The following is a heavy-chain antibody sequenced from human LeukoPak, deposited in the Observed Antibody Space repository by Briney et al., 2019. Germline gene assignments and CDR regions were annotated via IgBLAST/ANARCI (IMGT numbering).Heavy chain of an antibody. CDR3: ARGGIVVVPAAPRRHFDY. CDR2: IYYSGST. D-gene: IGHD2-2*01. J-gene: IGHJ4*02. V-gene: IGHV4-59*12. Sequence: PSETLSLTCSVSGGSISTYYWSWIRQPPGKGLEWIGYIYYSGSTNYNPSLKSRVTISVDTSKNQFSLKLSSVTAADTAVYYCARGGIVVVPAAPRRHFDYWGQGTLVTVSS. CDR1: GGSISTYY.